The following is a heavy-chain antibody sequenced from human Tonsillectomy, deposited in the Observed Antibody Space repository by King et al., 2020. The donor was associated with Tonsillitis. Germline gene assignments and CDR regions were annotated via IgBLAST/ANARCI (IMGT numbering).Heavy chain of an antibody. Sequence: VQLVESGGGLVQPGGSLRLSCAASGFTFSSYAMSWVRQAPGKGLEWVSAISGSGGSTYYADSVKGRFTISRDNSKNTLYLQMNSLRAEDTAVYYCAKDTRAGAVLREVGAFDIWGQGTMVTVSS. D-gene: IGHD3-10*01. J-gene: IGHJ3*02. V-gene: IGHV3-23*04. CDR2: ISGSGGST. CDR1: GFTFSSYA. CDR3: AKDTRAGAVLREVGAFDI.